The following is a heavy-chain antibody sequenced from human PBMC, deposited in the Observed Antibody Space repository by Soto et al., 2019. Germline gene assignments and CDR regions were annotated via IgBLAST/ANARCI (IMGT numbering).Heavy chain of an antibody. J-gene: IGHJ6*02. CDR2: IIPIFGTA. Sequence: GASVKVSCKASGGTFSSYAISWVRQAPGQGLEWMGGIIPIFGTANYAQKFQGRVTITADESTSTAYMELSSLRSEDTAVYYCARSVTTYSSSSGGEDSYGMDVWGQGTTVTAP. V-gene: IGHV1-69*13. D-gene: IGHD6-6*01. CDR3: ARSVTTYSSSSGGEDSYGMDV. CDR1: GGTFSSYA.